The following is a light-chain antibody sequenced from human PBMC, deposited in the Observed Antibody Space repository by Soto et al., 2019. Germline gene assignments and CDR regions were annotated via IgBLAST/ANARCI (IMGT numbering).Light chain of an antibody. V-gene: IGLV2-14*01. J-gene: IGLJ2*01. CDR2: EVS. Sequence: QSALTQPASVSGSPGQSITISCTGTSSDVGGYNYVSWYQQHPDKDPKLMIYEVSNRPSGVSNRFSGSKSGNTASLTISGLQAEDEADYYCSSYTSSSTPVFGGGTKLTVL. CDR1: SSDVGGYNY. CDR3: SSYTSSSTPV.